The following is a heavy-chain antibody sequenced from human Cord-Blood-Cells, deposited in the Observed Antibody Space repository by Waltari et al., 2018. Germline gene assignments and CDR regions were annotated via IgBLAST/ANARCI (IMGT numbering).Heavy chain of an antibody. V-gene: IGHV5-51*01. CDR2: IYPGDSDT. CDR3: ARQRSIAAAGDY. Sequence: EVQLVQSGAEVKKPGESLKISCKGSGYSFPSYWIGWVRQRPVEGLEWMGSIYPGDSDTRYSPSFQGQVTISADKSISTAYLQWSSLKASDTAMYYCARQRSIAAAGDYWGQGTLVTVSS. CDR1: GYSFPSYW. D-gene: IGHD6-13*01. J-gene: IGHJ4*02.